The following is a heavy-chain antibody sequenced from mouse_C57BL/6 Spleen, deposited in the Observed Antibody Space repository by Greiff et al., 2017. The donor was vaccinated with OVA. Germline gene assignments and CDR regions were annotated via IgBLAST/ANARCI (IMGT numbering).Heavy chain of an antibody. J-gene: IGHJ2*01. V-gene: IGHV1-64*01. CDR2: IHPNSGST. Sequence: VQLQQPGAELVKPGASVKLSCKASGYTFTSYWMHWVKQRPGQGLEWIGMIHPNSGSTNYNEKFKSKATLTVDKSSSTAYMQLSSLTSEDSAVYYCARSGDGYYSSDYWGQGTTLTVSS. CDR1: GYTFTSYW. D-gene: IGHD2-3*01. CDR3: ARSGDGYYSSDY.